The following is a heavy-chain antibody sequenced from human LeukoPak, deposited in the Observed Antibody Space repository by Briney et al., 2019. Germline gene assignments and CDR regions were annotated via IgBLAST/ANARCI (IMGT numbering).Heavy chain of an antibody. CDR2: ISYDGSNK. CDR3: AKVSITMIVVAPIQD. J-gene: IGHJ4*02. V-gene: IGHV3-30*18. Sequence: PGGSLRLSCAASGFTFSSYGMHWVRQAPGKGLEWVAVISYDGSNKYYADSVKGRFTISRDNSKNTLYLQMNSLRAEDTAVYYCAKVSITMIVVAPIQDWGQGTLVTVSS. CDR1: GFTFSSYG. D-gene: IGHD3-22*01.